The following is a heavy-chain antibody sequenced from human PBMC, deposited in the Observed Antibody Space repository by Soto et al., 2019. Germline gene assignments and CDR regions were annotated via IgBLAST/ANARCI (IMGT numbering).Heavy chain of an antibody. D-gene: IGHD4-17*01. V-gene: IGHV4-31*03. CDR2: TYYTGTT. CDR3: GVASVNTHDILA. Sequence: SETLSLTCTVSGGPIKSDAYFWSWIRQHPGKGLEWIGYTYYTGTTYYNPSLKTRLSMSIDTSENQFSLKLNSVTAADTAVYVCGVASVNTHDILAWGKGTRVTVSS. J-gene: IGHJ6*01. CDR1: GGPIKSDAYF.